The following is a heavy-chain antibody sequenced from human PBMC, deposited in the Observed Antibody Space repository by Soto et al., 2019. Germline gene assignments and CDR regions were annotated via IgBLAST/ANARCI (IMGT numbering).Heavy chain of an antibody. D-gene: IGHD2-21*02. V-gene: IGHV4-34*01. CDR1: GESFSGNY. CDR2: INHSGST. CDR3: GRGRFGGDFRGEY. J-gene: IGHJ4*02. Sequence: QVQVQQWGAGLLKPSETLSLTCAVYGESFSGNYWSWIRQPPGKGLEWMGEINHSGSTIYNPSLKRRVTISLDTSNNQCSLKLSSVTAADTAVYYCGRGRFGGDFRGEYWGQGTLVAVSS.